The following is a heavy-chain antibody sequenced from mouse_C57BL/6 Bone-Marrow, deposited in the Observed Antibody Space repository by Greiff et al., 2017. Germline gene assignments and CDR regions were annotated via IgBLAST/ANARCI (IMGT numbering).Heavy chain of an antibody. J-gene: IGHJ1*03. CDR3: TREPNTNNRPYYYGSSYWYFDV. D-gene: IGHD1-1*01. V-gene: IGHV5-9-1*02. CDR1: GFTFSSYA. CDR2: ISSGGDYI. Sequence: EVKLVESGEGLVKPGGSLKLSCAASGFTFSSYAMSWVRQTPEKRLEWVAYISSGGDYIYYADTVKGRFTISRDNARNTLYLQMSSLKSEDTAMYYCTREPNTNNRPYYYGSSYWYFDVWGTGTTVTVSS.